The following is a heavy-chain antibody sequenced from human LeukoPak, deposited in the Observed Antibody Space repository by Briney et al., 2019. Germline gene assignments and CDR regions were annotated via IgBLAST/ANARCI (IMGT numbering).Heavy chain of an antibody. D-gene: IGHD1-1*01. Sequence: GGSLRLSCEASGFTFSTYWMTWVRQAPGKGLEWVAKIKQDESTTYYVDSVNGRFTISRDTAKNSLYLQMKSLRFDDTAVYYCARNSTAVSNWSSEPTFDFWGQGNLVTVFS. CDR1: GFTFSTYW. J-gene: IGHJ4*02. CDR2: IKQDESTT. V-gene: IGHV3-7*04. CDR3: ARNSTAVSNWSSEPTFDF.